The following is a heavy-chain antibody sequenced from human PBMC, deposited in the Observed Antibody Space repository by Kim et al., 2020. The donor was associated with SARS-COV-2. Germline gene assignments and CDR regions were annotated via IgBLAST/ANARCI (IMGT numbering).Heavy chain of an antibody. CDR2: T. V-gene: IGHV5-51*01. J-gene: IGHJ3*02. CDR3: ARPPVNDAFDI. D-gene: IGHD4-17*01. Sequence: TGYSPTFQGQGTISADKSISTAYLQWSSLKASDTAMYYCARPPVNDAFDIWGQGTMVTVSS.